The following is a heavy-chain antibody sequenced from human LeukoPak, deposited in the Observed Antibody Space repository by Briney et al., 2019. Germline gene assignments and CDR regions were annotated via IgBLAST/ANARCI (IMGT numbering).Heavy chain of an antibody. CDR3: ARDGGNFDVDY. D-gene: IGHD3-9*01. J-gene: IGHJ4*02. Sequence: SETLSLTCAVYGGSFSGYYWSWIRQPPGRGLEWMGSICYPGTTYYRLSLKSRATISQDTSKNQFSLNLNSVTAADTAVYYCARDGGNFDVDYWGQGTLVTVSS. V-gene: IGHV4-34*11. CDR1: GGSFSGYY. CDR2: ICYPGTT.